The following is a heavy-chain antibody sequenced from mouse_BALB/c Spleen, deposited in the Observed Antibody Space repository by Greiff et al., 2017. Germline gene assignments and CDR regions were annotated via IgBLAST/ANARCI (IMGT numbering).Heavy chain of an antibody. J-gene: IGHJ1*01. D-gene: IGHD4-1*01. V-gene: IGHV1-14*01. Sequence: VQLQQSGPELVKPEASVKMSCKASGYTFTSYVMHWVKQKPGQGLEWIGYINPYNDGTKYNEKFKGKATLTSDKSSSTAYMELSSLTSEDSAVYYCARLANWDYWYFDVWGAGTTVTVSS. CDR3: ARLANWDYWYFDV. CDR1: GYTFTSYV. CDR2: INPYNDGT.